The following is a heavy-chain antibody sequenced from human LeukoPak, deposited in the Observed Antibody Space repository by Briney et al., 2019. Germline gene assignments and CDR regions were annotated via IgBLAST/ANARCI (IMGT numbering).Heavy chain of an antibody. CDR3: ARGWYGPDS. Sequence: GGSLRLSCAASGFTVSSNYMSWVRQAPGKGLEWVSGISRDGTSTNYADAVKGRFTISRDNAKNTLYLQMNSLRVEDTAVYSCARGWYGPDSCGQGTLVTVSS. CDR1: GFTVSSNY. J-gene: IGHJ5*01. V-gene: IGHV3-74*01. CDR2: ISRDGTST. D-gene: IGHD2-15*01.